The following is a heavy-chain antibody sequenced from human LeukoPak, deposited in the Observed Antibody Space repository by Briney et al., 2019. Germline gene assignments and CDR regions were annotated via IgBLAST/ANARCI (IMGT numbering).Heavy chain of an antibody. D-gene: IGHD3-22*01. CDR2: IKQDGSEK. CDR3: ARGYYYDSIAYYYDY. V-gene: IGHV3-7*01. CDR1: GFTFSSYW. J-gene: IGHJ4*02. Sequence: GGSLRLSCAASGFTFSSYWMSWVRQAPGEGLEWVANIKQDGSEKYYVDSVKGRFTISRDNAKNSLYLQMNSLRAEDTAVYYCARGYYYDSIAYYYDYWGQGTLVTVSS.